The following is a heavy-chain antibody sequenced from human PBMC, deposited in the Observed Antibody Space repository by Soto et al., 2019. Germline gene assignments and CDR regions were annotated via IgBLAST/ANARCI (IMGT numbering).Heavy chain of an antibody. V-gene: IGHV3-48*01. CDR1: GFILSDCA. CDR3: ARDLSWGSNWYYYMDV. J-gene: IGHJ6*03. Sequence: EVQLVESGGGLVQPGGSLRLSCATSGFILSDCAMNWVRQAPGKGQEWVSYSSSSSSVIDYADSVKGRFTVSRDNARNSLYLQMNSLRAEDTAVYYCARDLSWGSNWYYYMDVWGKGTTVTVSS. D-gene: IGHD7-27*01. CDR2: SSSSSSVI.